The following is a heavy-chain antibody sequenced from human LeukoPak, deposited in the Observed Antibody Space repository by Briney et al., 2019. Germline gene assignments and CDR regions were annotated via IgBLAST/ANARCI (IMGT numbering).Heavy chain of an antibody. Sequence: GGSLRLSCSASGFTFSYYAIHWVRQAPGKGLEWVTLIWSDGSNKYYADSVKGRIAISRDNSKDTVYLQMNSLRAEDTAVYYCARELFSSGSCPDGWGQGTLVTVSS. D-gene: IGHD3-10*01. CDR2: IWSDGSNK. CDR3: ARELFSSGSCPDG. J-gene: IGHJ4*02. V-gene: IGHV3-33*01. CDR1: GFTFSYYA.